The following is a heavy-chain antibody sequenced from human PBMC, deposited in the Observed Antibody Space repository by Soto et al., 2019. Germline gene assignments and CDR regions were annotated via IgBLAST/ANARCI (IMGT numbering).Heavy chain of an antibody. CDR3: AREVRDGSSWYFDY. CDR2: IHYSGST. CDR1: GGSISDYY. D-gene: IGHD6-13*01. V-gene: IGHV4-59*01. J-gene: IGHJ4*02. Sequence: SETPSLTCTVSGGSISDYYWSWIRQPPGKGLEWIGYIHYSGSTNYNPSLKNRGTISLDRSKNQFSLRVTSVTAADTAVYYCAREVRDGSSWYFDYWGQGTLVTVSS.